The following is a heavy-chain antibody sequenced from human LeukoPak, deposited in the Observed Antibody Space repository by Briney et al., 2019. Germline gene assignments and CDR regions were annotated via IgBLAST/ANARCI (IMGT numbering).Heavy chain of an antibody. J-gene: IGHJ5*02. CDR2: ISGSGGST. CDR1: GFTVSSNY. V-gene: IGHV3-23*01. CDR3: AKAGYCSGGSCPADWFDP. D-gene: IGHD2-15*01. Sequence: GGSLRLSCAASGFTVSSNYMSWVRQAPGKGLEWVSAISGSGGSTYYADSVKGRFTISRDNSKNTLYLQMNSLRAEDTAVYYCAKAGYCSGGSCPADWFDPWGQGTLVTVSS.